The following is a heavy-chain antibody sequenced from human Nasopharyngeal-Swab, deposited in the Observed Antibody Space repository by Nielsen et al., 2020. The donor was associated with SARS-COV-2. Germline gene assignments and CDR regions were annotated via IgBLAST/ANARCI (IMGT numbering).Heavy chain of an antibody. CDR2: IYWDDDK. Sequence: WIRQPPGKAPEWLALIYWDDDKRYSPSLKSRLTITKDTSKNQVVLTMTNMDPVDTATYYCAHRRGYYYDSSGFPSDAFDIWGQGTMVTVSS. CDR3: AHRRGYYYDSSGFPSDAFDI. V-gene: IGHV2-5*02. J-gene: IGHJ3*02. D-gene: IGHD3-22*01.